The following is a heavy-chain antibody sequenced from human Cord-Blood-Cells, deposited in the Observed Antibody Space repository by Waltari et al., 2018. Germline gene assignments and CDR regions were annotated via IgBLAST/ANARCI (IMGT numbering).Heavy chain of an antibody. Sequence: QVQLVQSGAEVKKPGASVKVSCKASGYTFTGYYMHWVRQAPGQGLEWMGWMNTKRGGTNEAEKFQGRVTMTRDTSISTAYMELSRLGSDDTAVYYCARGVVGATWGAFDIWGQGTMVTVAS. J-gene: IGHJ3*02. CDR2: MNTKRGGT. D-gene: IGHD1-26*01. CDR1: GYTFTGYY. CDR3: ARGVVGATWGAFDI. V-gene: IGHV1-2*02.